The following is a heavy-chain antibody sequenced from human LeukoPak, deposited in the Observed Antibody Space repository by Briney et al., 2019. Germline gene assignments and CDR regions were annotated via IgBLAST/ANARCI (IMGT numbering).Heavy chain of an antibody. CDR3: AKEAVPAASEARFLEWFGVMDV. J-gene: IGHJ6*04. V-gene: IGHV3-33*06. CDR1: GFTFSSYG. Sequence: GGSLRLSCAASGFTFSSYGMHWVRQAPGKGLEWVAVIWYDGSNKYYADSVKGRFTISRDNSKNTLYLQMNSLRAEDTAVYYCAKEAVPAASEARFLEWFGVMDVWGKGTTVTVST. D-gene: IGHD3-3*01. CDR2: IWYDGSNK.